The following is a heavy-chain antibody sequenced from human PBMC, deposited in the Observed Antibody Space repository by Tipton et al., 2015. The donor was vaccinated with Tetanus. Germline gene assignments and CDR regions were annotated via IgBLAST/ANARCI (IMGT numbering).Heavy chain of an antibody. D-gene: IGHD6-6*01. CDR1: GGSLSRGGYY. J-gene: IGHJ4*02. CDR2: IYFSGST. CDR3: ARDQARGARGWNYFDS. Sequence: TLSLTCTVSGGSLSRGGYYWTWIRQNPWKGLEWIGDIYFSGSTYYNPSLKSRVTISVDTSKNQFSLRLNSVTAADTAVYYCARDQARGARGWNYFDSWGQGTLVTVSS. V-gene: IGHV4-31*03.